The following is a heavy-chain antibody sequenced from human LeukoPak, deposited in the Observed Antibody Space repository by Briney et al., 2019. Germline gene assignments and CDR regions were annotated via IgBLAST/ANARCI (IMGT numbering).Heavy chain of an antibody. J-gene: IGHJ6*02. CDR1: GYTFTSYD. D-gene: IGHD2-2*02. V-gene: IGHV1-2*02. CDR3: ARGYCSSTSCYTNYGMDV. CDR2: INPNSGGT. Sequence: ASVKVSCKASGYTFTSYDINWVRQAPGQGLEWMGWINPNSGGTNYAQKFQGRVTMTRDTSISTAYMELSRLRSDDTAVYYCARGYCSSTSCYTNYGMDVWGQGTTVTVSS.